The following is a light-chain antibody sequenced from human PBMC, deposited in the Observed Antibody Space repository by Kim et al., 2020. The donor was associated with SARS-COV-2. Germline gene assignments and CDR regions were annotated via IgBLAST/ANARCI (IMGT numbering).Light chain of an antibody. CDR2: GTS. Sequence: SPEDLTTRSCRARQSVPYYHLSWLQQKPGQAPRLLIYGTSSRAPAIPDRFSASGSGTDFTLTISRLEPEDFAIYYCQQYDRPPYTFGQGTKLE. CDR1: QSVPYYH. J-gene: IGKJ2*01. CDR3: QQYDRPPYT. V-gene: IGKV3-20*01.